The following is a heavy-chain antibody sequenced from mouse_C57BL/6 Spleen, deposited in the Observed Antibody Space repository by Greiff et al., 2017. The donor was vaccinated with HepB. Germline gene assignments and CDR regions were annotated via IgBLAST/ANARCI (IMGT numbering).Heavy chain of an antibody. Sequence: EVKVVESGGGLVKPGGSLKLSCAASGFTFSDYGMHWVRQAPEKGLEWVAYISSGSSTIYYADTVTGRFTISRDNAKNTLFLQMTSLRSEDTAMYYCARELPFAYWGQGTLVTVSA. CDR2: ISSGSSTI. J-gene: IGHJ3*01. CDR1: GFTFSDYG. V-gene: IGHV5-17*01. CDR3: ARELPFAY.